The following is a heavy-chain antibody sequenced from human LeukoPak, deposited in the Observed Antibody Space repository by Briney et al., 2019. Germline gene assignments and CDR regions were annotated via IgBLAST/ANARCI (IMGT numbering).Heavy chain of an antibody. CDR3: AKSSGMGTTTDQFQDY. D-gene: IGHD1-26*01. CDR1: GFTFSSYA. V-gene: IGHV3-23*01. CDR2: ISDSGGST. J-gene: IGHJ4*02. Sequence: GGSLRLSCAASGFTFSSYAMSWVRQAPGKGLEWVSTISDSGGSTFYADSVGGRFTISRDNSKNTLYLQMNSLRAEDTAVYYCAKSSGMGTTTDQFQDYWGQGTLVTVSS.